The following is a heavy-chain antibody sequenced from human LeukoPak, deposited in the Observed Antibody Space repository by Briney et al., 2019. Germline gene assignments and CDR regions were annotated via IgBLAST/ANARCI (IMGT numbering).Heavy chain of an antibody. V-gene: IGHV3-48*01. J-gene: IGHJ6*02. Sequence: GGSLRLSCAASGFTFSSYSMNWVRQAPGKGLEWVSYISSSSSTIYYADSVKGRFTISRDNAKNSLYLQMNSLRAEDTAVYYCAGLDIVATISFGMDVWGQGTTVTVSS. CDR3: AGLDIVATISFGMDV. CDR2: ISSSSSTI. CDR1: GFTFSSYS. D-gene: IGHD5-12*01.